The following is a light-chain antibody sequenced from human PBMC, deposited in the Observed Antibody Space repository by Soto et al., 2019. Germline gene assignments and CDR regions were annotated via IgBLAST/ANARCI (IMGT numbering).Light chain of an antibody. CDR2: GNS. V-gene: IGLV1-40*01. CDR1: SSNIGAGYD. J-gene: IGLJ1*01. Sequence: QSVLTQPPSVSGAPGQRVTISCTGRSSNIGAGYDVNWYQQLPGTAPKLLIYGNSNRPSGVPDRFSGSKSDTSASLAITGIQAEDEADYYCQSYDSSLSGYVFGTGTKVTVL. CDR3: QSYDSSLSGYV.